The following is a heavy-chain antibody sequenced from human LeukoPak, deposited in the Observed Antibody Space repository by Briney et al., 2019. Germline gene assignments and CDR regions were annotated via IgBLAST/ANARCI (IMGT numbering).Heavy chain of an antibody. D-gene: IGHD6-13*01. CDR3: ARGQGVAAAQFDY. J-gene: IGHJ4*02. CDR2: INHSGST. Sequence: GSLRLSCAASGFTFSSYWMSWIRQPPGKGLEWIGEINHSGSTNYNPSLKSRVTMSVDTSKNQFSLKLSSVTAADTAVYYCARGQGVAAAQFDYWGQGTLVTVSS. V-gene: IGHV4-34*01. CDR1: GFTFSSYW.